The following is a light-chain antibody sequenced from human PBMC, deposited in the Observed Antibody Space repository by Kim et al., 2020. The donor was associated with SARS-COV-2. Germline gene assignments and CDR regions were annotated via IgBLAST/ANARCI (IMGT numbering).Light chain of an antibody. V-gene: IGKV1-17*01. J-gene: IGKJ5*01. CDR3: LQHNTYPIT. CDR1: QDIRND. Sequence: ASVRDRVTITCRESQDIRNDLGWYQQNPGRAPKRLIYGASSLQSGVPSRFSGSGSGTEIPLTISSLQPEDFATYFCLQHNTYPITFGQGTRLEIK. CDR2: GAS.